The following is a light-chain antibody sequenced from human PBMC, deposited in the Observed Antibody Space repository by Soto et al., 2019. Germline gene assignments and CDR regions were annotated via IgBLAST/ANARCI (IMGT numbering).Light chain of an antibody. J-gene: IGKJ4*01. Sequence: IQSTPSPSKVSASLCDRVTITVRASQTLNNYLTWFQQKPGKAPKVLIYAASTLESGVPSRFSGSGSGAEFTLTISSLQPEDFATYYCQQSFSPLLPFGGVTMV. V-gene: IGKV1-39*01. CDR2: AAS. CDR3: QQSFSPLLP. CDR1: QTLNNY.